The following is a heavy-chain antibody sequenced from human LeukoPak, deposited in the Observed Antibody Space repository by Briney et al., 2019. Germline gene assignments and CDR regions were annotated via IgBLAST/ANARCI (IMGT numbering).Heavy chain of an antibody. CDR1: GYTFTGYY. CDR2: ISAYNGNT. V-gene: IGHV1-18*04. D-gene: IGHD5-24*01. J-gene: IGHJ4*02. CDR3: ARMEMATAIFDY. Sequence: ASVKVSCKTSGYTFTGYYMHWVRQAPGQGLEWMGWISAYNGNTNYAQNLQGRVTMTTDTSTSTAYMELRSLRSDDTAMYYCARMEMATAIFDYWGQGTLVTVSS.